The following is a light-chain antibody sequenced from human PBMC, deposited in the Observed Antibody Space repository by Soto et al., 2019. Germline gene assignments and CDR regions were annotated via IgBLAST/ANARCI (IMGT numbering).Light chain of an antibody. V-gene: IGKV3-20*01. Sequence: EILLTQSPGTLSLSPGERATFSCRASQSVSSSYLAWYQQKPGQAPRLLIYGASSRATGIPDRFSGSGSGTDFTLTITRLEPEDFAVYYCQHYGRSSCTFGPGTKVDIK. CDR3: QHYGRSSCT. CDR1: QSVSSSY. J-gene: IGKJ3*01. CDR2: GAS.